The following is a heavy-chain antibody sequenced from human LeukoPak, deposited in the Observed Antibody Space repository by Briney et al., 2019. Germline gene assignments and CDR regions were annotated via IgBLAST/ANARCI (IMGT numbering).Heavy chain of an antibody. CDR2: RYYSGST. D-gene: IGHD3-16*01. CDR1: GGSISSYY. Sequence: SETLSLTCSVSGGSISSYYWTWIRQPPGKGLEWIGYRYYSGSTTYNPSLKSRVTISVDTSKSQFSLKLISVTAADTAIYYCARVWGDFETDWGQGTLVTVSS. CDR3: ARVWGDFETD. V-gene: IGHV4-59*01. J-gene: IGHJ1*01.